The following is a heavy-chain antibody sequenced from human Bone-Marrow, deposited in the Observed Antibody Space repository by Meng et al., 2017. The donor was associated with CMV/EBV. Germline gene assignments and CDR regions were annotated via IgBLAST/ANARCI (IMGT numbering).Heavy chain of an antibody. V-gene: IGHV3-23*01. D-gene: IGHD6-19*01. J-gene: IGHJ4*02. CDR2: ISGCGGCT. CDR1: VFTFTTYA. Sequence: LWSVGVLSRAGASFSLSREAYVFTFTTYAMSVVRQAPWNVVECVLAISGCGGCTYHAESVKGRFTISRDNSNNSLYLQMNSLRAEDTAVYYFAKWSYSSGWRGPGGWGQGTLVTVSS. CDR3: AKWSYSSGWRGPGG.